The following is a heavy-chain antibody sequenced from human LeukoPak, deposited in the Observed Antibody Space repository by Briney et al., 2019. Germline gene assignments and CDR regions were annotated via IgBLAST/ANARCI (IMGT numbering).Heavy chain of an antibody. V-gene: IGHV3-21*01. J-gene: IGHJ4*02. CDR2: ISSSSIYI. D-gene: IGHD4-11*01. CDR1: GFTFSSYD. CDR3: ARGHSNYGDYFDY. Sequence: GGSLRLSCAASGFTFSSYDMNWVRQAPGKGLEWVSSISSSSIYIYYADSVKGRFTISRDNAKSSLSLQMNSLRAEDTAVYYCARGHSNYGDYFDYWGQGTLVTVSS.